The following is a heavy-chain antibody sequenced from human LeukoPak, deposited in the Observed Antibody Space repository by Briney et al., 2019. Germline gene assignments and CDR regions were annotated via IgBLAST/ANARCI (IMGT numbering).Heavy chain of an antibody. Sequence: SETLSLTCTVSGDSISSGLYSWGWIRQPPGEGLEWIGNIYHNGDTYYNPSLRSRVTISVDTFENQFSLSLRSVTAADTAVYYCARLWSHSKTEDYWGQGTVVTVSS. CDR3: ARLWSHSKTEDY. CDR2: IYHNGDT. V-gene: IGHV4-39*01. J-gene: IGHJ4*02. CDR1: GDSISSGLYS. D-gene: IGHD3-16*01.